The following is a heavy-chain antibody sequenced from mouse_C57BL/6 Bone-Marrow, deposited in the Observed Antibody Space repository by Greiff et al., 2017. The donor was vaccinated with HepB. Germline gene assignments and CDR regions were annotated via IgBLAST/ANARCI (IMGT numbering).Heavy chain of an antibody. V-gene: IGHV1-58*01. CDR1: GYTFTSYG. CDR2: IYIGNGYT. J-gene: IGHJ1*03. Sequence: EVKLMESGAELVRPGSSVKMSCKTSGYTFTSYGINWVKQRPGQGLEWIGYIYIGNGYTEYNEKFKGKATLTSDTSSSTAYMQLSSLTSEDSAIYFCARSIRTTVCYWYFDVWGTGTTVTVSS. D-gene: IGHD1-1*01. CDR3: ARSIRTTVCYWYFDV.